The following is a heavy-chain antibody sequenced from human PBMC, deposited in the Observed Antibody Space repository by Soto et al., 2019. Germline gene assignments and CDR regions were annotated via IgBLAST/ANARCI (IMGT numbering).Heavy chain of an antibody. CDR1: GYTLTELS. CDR3: ATLWGELVKSDAFDI. CDR2: FDPEDGET. V-gene: IGHV1-24*01. D-gene: IGHD6-13*01. Sequence: ASLKVSCKVSGYTLTELSMHWVRQAPGKGLEWMGGFDPEDGETIYAQKFQGRVTMTEDTSTDTAYMELSSLRSEDTAVYYCATLWGELVKSDAFDIWGQGTMVTVSS. J-gene: IGHJ3*02.